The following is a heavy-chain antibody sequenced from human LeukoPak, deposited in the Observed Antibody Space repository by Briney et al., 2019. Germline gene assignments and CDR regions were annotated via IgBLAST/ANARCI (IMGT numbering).Heavy chain of an antibody. CDR3: GLTYYDFWSGLRVDY. CDR2: INHSGST. CDR1: GGSISSSSYY. D-gene: IGHD3-3*01. Sequence: SETLSLTCTVSGGSISSSSYYWSWIRQPPGKGLEWIGEINHSGSTNYNPSLKSRVTISVDTSKNQFSLKLSSVTAADTAVYYCGLTYYDFWSGLRVDYWGQGTLVTVSS. J-gene: IGHJ4*02. V-gene: IGHV4-39*07.